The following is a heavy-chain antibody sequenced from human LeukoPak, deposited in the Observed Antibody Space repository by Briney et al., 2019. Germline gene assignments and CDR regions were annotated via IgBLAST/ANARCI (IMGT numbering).Heavy chain of an antibody. Sequence: GGSLRLSCVVAGFTLTNYALHWVRQAPGKGLEWVAVISYAGTNKYYADSVKGRFTISRDISKNTVYLHMDSLRDEDTAVYFCARGGYYYDTTGSPGDYWGQGTLVTVSS. V-gene: IGHV3-30-3*01. CDR2: ISYAGTNK. CDR3: ARGGYYYDTTGSPGDY. CDR1: GFTLTNYA. J-gene: IGHJ4*02. D-gene: IGHD3-16*01.